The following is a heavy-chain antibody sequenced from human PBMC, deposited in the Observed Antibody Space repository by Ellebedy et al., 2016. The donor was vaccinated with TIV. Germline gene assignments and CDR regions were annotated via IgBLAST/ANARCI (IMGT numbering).Heavy chain of an antibody. D-gene: IGHD4-17*01. V-gene: IGHV2-70*11. CDR3: ARIHDYGDQGPEGFDY. J-gene: IGHJ4*02. CDR2: IDWDDDK. Sequence: SGPTLVXPTQTLTLTCTFSGFSLSTSGMCVSWIRQPPGKALEWLARIDWDDDKYYSTSLKTRLTISKDTSKNQVVLTMTNMDPVDTATYYCARIHDYGDQGPEGFDYWGQGTLVTVSS. CDR1: GFSLSTSGMC.